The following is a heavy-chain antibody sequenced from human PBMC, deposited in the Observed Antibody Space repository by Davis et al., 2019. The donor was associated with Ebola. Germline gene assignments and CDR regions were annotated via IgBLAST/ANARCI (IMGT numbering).Heavy chain of an antibody. CDR2: IWYDGSKR. J-gene: IGHJ4*02. CDR1: GFTFSHYG. CDR3: ARDKGVTAHDFDN. Sequence: GESLKISCAASGFTFSHYGMHWVRQAPGEGLEWVAVIWYDGSKRYYADSVKGRFTISRDDSKNTLYLQMNSLRAEETAVYYCARDKGVTAHDFDNWGQGTLVTVSS. V-gene: IGHV3-33*01. D-gene: IGHD2-21*02.